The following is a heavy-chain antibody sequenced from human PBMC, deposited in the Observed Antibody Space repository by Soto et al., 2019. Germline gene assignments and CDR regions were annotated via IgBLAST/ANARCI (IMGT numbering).Heavy chain of an antibody. D-gene: IGHD2-8*01. V-gene: IGHV4-31*03. CDR1: GGSISSGGYY. J-gene: IGHJ4*02. CDR3: ARVRAQGVGYYFDY. Sequence: SETLSLTCTVSGGSISSGGYYWSWIRQHPGKDLEWIGYIYYIGSTYYNPSLKSRVTISVDTSKNQFSLKLSSVTAADTAVYYCARVRAQGVGYYFDYWGQGTLVTVSS. CDR2: IYYIGST.